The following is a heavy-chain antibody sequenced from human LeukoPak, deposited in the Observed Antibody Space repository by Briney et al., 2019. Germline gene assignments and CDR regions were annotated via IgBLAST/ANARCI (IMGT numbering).Heavy chain of an antibody. CDR2: IYYSGST. CDR1: GGSISSYY. D-gene: IGHD3-22*01. J-gene: IGHJ6*03. V-gene: IGHV4-59*08. CDR3: ARAEAPDDSSGYYYYYYYMGV. Sequence: SETLSLTCTVSGGSISSYYWSWIRQPPGKGLEWIGYIYYSGSTYYNPSLKSRVTISVDTSKNQFSLKLSSVTAADTAVYYCARAEAPDDSSGYYYYYYYMGVWGKGTTVTVSS.